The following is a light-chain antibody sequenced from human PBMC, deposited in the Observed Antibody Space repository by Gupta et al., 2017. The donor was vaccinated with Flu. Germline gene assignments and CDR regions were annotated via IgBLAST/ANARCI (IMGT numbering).Light chain of an antibody. CDR1: SSDVGDYKN. CDR2: DVS. Sequence: SALTQPASASWPPGQSMTISCTGTSSDVGDYKNVSWYHHQPAKAPTLMIYDVSYRPSGVSNRFSGSKSGNTASLTTSGLQAEDEADYYCSSSTSINTLHVIFGGGTRLTVL. J-gene: IGLJ2*01. V-gene: IGLV2-14*03. CDR3: SSSTSINTLHVI.